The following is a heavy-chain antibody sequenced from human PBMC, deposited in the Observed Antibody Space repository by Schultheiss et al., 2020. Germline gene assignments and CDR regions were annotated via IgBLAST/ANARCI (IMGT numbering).Heavy chain of an antibody. CDR3: AKEYYYGSGKIGCMDV. CDR2: IRYDGSKE. D-gene: IGHD3-10*01. Sequence: GESLKISCAASGFTFSSYGVHWVRRAPGKGLEWVAFIRYDGSKEYYADSVKGRFTISRDNSKNTLYLQMNSLRAEDTAVYYCAKEYYYGSGKIGCMDVWGQGTTVTVSS. CDR1: GFTFSSYG. J-gene: IGHJ6*02. V-gene: IGHV3-30*02.